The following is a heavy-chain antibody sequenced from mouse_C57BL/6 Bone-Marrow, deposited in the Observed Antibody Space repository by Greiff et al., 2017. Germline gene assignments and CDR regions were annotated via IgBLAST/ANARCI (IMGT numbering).Heavy chain of an antibody. CDR1: GYTFTSYW. CDR3: ARGVGWLAGEWFAY. Sequence: QVQLQQPGAELVKPGASVKMSCKASGYTFTSYWITWVKQRPGQGLEWIGDIYPGSGSTNYNEKFKSKATLTVDTSSSTAYMQLSSLTSEDSAVYCCARGVGWLAGEWFAYWGQGTLVTVSA. V-gene: IGHV1-55*01. CDR2: IYPGSGST. J-gene: IGHJ3*01. D-gene: IGHD2-3*01.